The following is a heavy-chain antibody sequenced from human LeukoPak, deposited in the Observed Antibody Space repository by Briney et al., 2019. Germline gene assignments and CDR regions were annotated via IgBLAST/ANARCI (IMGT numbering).Heavy chain of an antibody. CDR1: GGTFSSYA. D-gene: IGHD3-22*01. V-gene: IGHV1-69*04. Sequence: SVKVSCKASGGTFSSYAISWVRQAPGQGLEWMGRIIPILGIANYAQKFQGRVTITADKSTSTAYMELSSLRSEDTAVYYCASPLYYYDSGGSDAFDIWGQGTMVTVSS. CDR2: IIPILGIA. CDR3: ASPLYYYDSGGSDAFDI. J-gene: IGHJ3*02.